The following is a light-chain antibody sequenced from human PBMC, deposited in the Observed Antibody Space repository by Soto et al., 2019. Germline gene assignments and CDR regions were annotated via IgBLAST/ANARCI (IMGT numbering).Light chain of an antibody. Sequence: DIQMTQSPSSLSASVGDRVTITFRASQSVTSSLNWYQQKPGKAPKFLIYATSNLQSGVPSRFSGSGSGTEFTLTISSLQPEDFATYYCQQSYYTPPTFGQRTKVDIK. CDR3: QQSYYTPPT. V-gene: IGKV1-39*01. CDR2: ATS. CDR1: QSVTSS. J-gene: IGKJ1*01.